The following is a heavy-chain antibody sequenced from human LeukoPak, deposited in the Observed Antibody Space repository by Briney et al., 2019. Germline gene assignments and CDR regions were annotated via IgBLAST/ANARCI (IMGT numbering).Heavy chain of an antibody. CDR2: IYPGDSDT. J-gene: IGHJ6*03. Sequence: GESLKISCKGSGYSSTSYWIGWVRQMPGKGLEWMGIIYPGDSDTRYSPSFQGQVTISADKSISTAYLQWSSLKASDTAMYYCARRAYCSSTSCHGSYYMDVWGKGTTVTVSS. CDR1: GYSSTSYW. CDR3: ARRAYCSSTSCHGSYYMDV. V-gene: IGHV5-51*01. D-gene: IGHD2-2*01.